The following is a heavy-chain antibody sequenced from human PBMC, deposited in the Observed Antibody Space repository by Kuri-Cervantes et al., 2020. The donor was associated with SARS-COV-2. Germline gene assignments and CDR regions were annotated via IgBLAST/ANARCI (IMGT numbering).Heavy chain of an antibody. Sequence: GESLKISCAASGFTFSGHWIHWVRQAPGKGLVWVSRINPDGSYTNNADSVKGRFTLSRDNAKNSLYLQMNSLKTEDTAVYYCARGVDYWGQGTLVTVSS. V-gene: IGHV3-74*01. CDR3: ARGVDY. CDR2: INPDGSYT. CDR1: GFTFSGHW. J-gene: IGHJ4*02.